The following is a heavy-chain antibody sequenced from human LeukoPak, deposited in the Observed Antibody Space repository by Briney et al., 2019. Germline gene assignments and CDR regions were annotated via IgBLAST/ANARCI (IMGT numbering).Heavy chain of an antibody. J-gene: IGHJ4*02. CDR2: MNPNSGNT. V-gene: IGHV1-8*02. D-gene: IGHD5-18*01. CDR3: ARRVDTAMTFDY. Sequence: ASVKVSCKASGYTFTDYYVHWVRQATGQGLEWMGWMNPNSGNTGYAQKFQGRVTMTRNTSISTAYMELSSLRSEDTAVYYCARRVDTAMTFDYWGQGTLVTVSS. CDR1: GYTFTDYY.